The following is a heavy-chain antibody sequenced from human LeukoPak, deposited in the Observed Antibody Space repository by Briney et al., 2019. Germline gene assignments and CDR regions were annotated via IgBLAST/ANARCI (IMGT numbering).Heavy chain of an antibody. CDR2: ICSSSSYT. CDR1: GFTFSSYS. Sequence: GGSLRLSCAASGFTFSSYSMNWVRQAPGKGLEWGSSICSSSSYTYYADSLKGRFTISRDHAKNSPYRQMSSRRAEDTAIYSCAKELGYGSRGSCYEYYFDYWGQGNLVTVSS. V-gene: IGHV3-21*01. CDR3: AKELGYGSRGSCYEYYFDY. D-gene: IGHD2-15*01. J-gene: IGHJ4*02.